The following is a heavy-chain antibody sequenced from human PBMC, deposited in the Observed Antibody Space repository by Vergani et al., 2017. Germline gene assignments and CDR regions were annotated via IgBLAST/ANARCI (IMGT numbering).Heavy chain of an antibody. J-gene: IGHJ4*02. D-gene: IGHD1-26*01. V-gene: IGHV3-23*04. Sequence: EVQVVETGGGLVQPGGSLRLSCAASGFTFSSYAMSWVRQAPGKGLEWVSAISGSGGSTYYADSVKGRFTISRDNSKNTLYLQMNSLRAEDTAVYYCAKDRGRRSIVGATPYDYWGQGTLVTVSA. CDR3: AKDRGRRSIVGATPYDY. CDR2: ISGSGGST. CDR1: GFTFSSYA.